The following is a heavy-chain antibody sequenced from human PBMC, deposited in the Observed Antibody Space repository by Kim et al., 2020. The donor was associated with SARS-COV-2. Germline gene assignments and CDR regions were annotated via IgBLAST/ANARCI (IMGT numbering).Heavy chain of an antibody. Sequence: YYADSVKGRFIISRNNSKDTLYLQMNSLRAEDTAVYYCARDRDTATGMDVWGQGTTVTVSS. V-gene: IGHV3-53*01. CDR3: ARDRDTATGMDV. D-gene: IGHD5-18*01. J-gene: IGHJ6*02.